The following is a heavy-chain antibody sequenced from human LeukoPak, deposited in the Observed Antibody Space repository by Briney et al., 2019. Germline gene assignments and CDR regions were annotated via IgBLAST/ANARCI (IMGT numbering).Heavy chain of an antibody. J-gene: IGHJ4*02. V-gene: IGHV3-7*01. Sequence: GGSLRLSCVGSGFTFGNHWMSWVRQAPGKGLEWVANINQDGSENFYADSLRGRFTISRDNAMKSLFLQIDSLRAEDTAVYYCANDMGLGSYSGGFDYWGQGTLVTVSS. CDR1: GFTFGNHW. CDR2: INQDGSEN. D-gene: IGHD1-26*01. CDR3: ANDMGLGSYSGGFDY.